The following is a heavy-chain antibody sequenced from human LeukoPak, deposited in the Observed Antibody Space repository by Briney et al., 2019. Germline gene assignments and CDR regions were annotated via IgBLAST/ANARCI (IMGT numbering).Heavy chain of an antibody. CDR2: IYYSGST. J-gene: IGHJ3*02. Sequence: SETLSLTCTVSGGSISGYYWSWIRQPPGKGLEWIGYIYYSGSTNYNPSLKSRVTISVDTSKNQFSLKLSSVTAADAGVYYCARVEWFGELSPFDIWGQGTMVTVSS. D-gene: IGHD3-10*01. V-gene: IGHV4-59*01. CDR1: GGSISGYY. CDR3: ARVEWFGELSPFDI.